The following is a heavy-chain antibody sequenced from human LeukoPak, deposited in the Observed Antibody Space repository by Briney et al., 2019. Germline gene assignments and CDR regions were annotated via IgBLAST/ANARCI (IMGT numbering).Heavy chain of an antibody. CDR1: GFTFSSYE. V-gene: IGHV3-48*03. J-gene: IGHJ4*02. CDR3: AKDSLGYSSSWPPQAIDY. D-gene: IGHD6-13*01. CDR2: ISSSGSTI. Sequence: QPGGSLRLSCAASGFTFSSYEMNWVRQAPGKGLEWVSYISSSGSTIYYADSVKGRFTISRDNAKNSLYLQMNSLRAEDTAVYYCAKDSLGYSSSWPPQAIDYWGQGTLVTVSS.